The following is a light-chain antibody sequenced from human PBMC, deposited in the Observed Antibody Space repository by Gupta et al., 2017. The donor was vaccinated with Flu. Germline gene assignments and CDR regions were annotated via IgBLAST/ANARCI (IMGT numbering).Light chain of an antibody. J-gene: IGLJ1*01. CDR3: NSRHSSGNHRV. CDR2: SKN. Sequence: SSELTQDPAVPVASGQTVRITCQGDSLRDYYASWYQKKPGQAPVLVIYSKNQRPSGIPDRFSGSKSGDTASLTITGALAEDEADYYCNSRHSSGNHRVFGTGTRVTVL. CDR1: SLRDYY. V-gene: IGLV3-19*01.